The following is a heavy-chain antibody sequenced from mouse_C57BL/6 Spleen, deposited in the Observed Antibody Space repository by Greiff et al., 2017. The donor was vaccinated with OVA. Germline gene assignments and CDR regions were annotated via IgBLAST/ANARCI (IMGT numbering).Heavy chain of an antibody. CDR1: GFNIKDYY. J-gene: IGHJ2*01. CDR2: IDPEDGET. CDR3: ARSAEFITTVVAHFDY. Sequence: EVQLQQSGAELVKPGASVKLSCTASGFNIKDYYMHWVKQRPEQGLEWIGRIDPEDGETKYAPKFQGKATITADTTSNTAYLQLSSLTSEDTAVYYGARSAEFITTVVAHFDYWGQGTTLTVSS. D-gene: IGHD1-1*01. V-gene: IGHV14-2*01.